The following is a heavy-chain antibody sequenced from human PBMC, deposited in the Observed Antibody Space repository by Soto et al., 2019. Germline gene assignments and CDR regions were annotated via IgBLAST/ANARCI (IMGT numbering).Heavy chain of an antibody. Sequence: QVQLVESGGGVVQPGRSLRLSCAASGFTFSSYGMHWVRQAPGKGLEWVAIISYDGSNTHYADSVKGRFTISRDNSKNTLQRQMNSLRAEDTSVYYCAKEGGLSGSYYISSSYYFDYWGQGTLVTVSS. CDR1: GFTFSSYG. D-gene: IGHD1-26*01. CDR3: AKEGGLSGSYYISSSYYFDY. V-gene: IGHV3-30*18. J-gene: IGHJ4*02. CDR2: ISYDGSNT.